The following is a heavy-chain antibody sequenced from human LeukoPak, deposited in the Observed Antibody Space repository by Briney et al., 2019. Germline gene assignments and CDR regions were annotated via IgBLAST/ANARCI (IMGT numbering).Heavy chain of an antibody. CDR2: ISSSSSTI. CDR3: ARAIVGAVDY. V-gene: IGHV3-48*01. CDR1: GFTFSIYS. D-gene: IGHD1-26*01. J-gene: IGHJ4*02. Sequence: GGSLRLSCAASGFTFSIYSMNWVRQAPGKGLEWVSYISSSSSTIHYADSVKGRFTISRDNSKNTLYLQMNSLRAEDTAVYYCARAIVGAVDYWGQGTLVTVSS.